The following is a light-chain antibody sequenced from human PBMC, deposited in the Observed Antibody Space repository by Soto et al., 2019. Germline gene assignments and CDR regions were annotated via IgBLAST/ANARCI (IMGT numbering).Light chain of an antibody. Sequence: DIQMTQSPSTLSESVGERVTITCRTSQSINTWLAWYQQKPGKAPKVLIYKASSLESGVPSRFSGSGSGTEFTLTISSLQPDDFATYYCQQYHTYSTFGPGTKVEIK. CDR1: QSINTW. CDR3: QQYHTYST. J-gene: IGKJ3*01. CDR2: KAS. V-gene: IGKV1-5*03.